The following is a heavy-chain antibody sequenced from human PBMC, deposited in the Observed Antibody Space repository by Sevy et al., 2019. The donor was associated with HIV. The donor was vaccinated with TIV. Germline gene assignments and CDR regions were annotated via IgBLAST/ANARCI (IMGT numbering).Heavy chain of an antibody. CDR3: ARDSLSWIQSFDY. D-gene: IGHD5-18*01. V-gene: IGHV3-48*01. CDR2: ISSSSSTI. Sequence: GGSLRLSCAASGFSFSIYWMSWVRQAPGKGLEWVSYISSSSSTIYYADSVKGRFTISRDNAKNSLYLQMNSLRAEDTAVYYCARDSLSWIQSFDYWGQGTLVTVSS. CDR1: GFSFSIYW. J-gene: IGHJ4*02.